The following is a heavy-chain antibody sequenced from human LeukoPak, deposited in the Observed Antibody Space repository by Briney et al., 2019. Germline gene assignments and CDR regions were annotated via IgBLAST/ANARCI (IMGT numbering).Heavy chain of an antibody. CDR3: ARDRNTVTIGGFDP. Sequence: SETLSLTCTVSGGSISSYYWSWIRQPAGKGLEWIGRIYTSGSTNYNPSLKSRVTMSVDTSKNQFSLKLSSVTAADTAVYYCARDRNTVTIGGFDPWGQGTLVTVSS. CDR1: GGSISSYY. V-gene: IGHV4-4*07. J-gene: IGHJ5*02. CDR2: IYTSGST. D-gene: IGHD4-11*01.